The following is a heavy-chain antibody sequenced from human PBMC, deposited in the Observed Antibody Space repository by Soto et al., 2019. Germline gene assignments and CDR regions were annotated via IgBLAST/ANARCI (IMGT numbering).Heavy chain of an antibody. Sequence: GGSLRLSCAASGFTFSSYSMNWVRQAPGKGLEWVSSISSSSSYIYYADSVKGRFTISRDNAKNSLYLQMNSLRAEDTAVYYCARSPDSSSWRHYYYYGMDVWGQGTTVTVSS. D-gene: IGHD6-13*01. CDR2: ISSSSSYI. CDR1: GFTFSSYS. CDR3: ARSPDSSSWRHYYYYGMDV. J-gene: IGHJ6*02. V-gene: IGHV3-21*01.